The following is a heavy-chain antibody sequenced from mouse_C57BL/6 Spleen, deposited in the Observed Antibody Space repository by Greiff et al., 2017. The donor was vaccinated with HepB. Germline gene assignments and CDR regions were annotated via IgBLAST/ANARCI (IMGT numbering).Heavy chain of an antibody. D-gene: IGHD2-4*01. V-gene: IGHV1-4*01. CDR3: SRDGYDYGGFAY. Sequence: QVQLQQSGAELARPGASVKMSCKASGYTFTSYTMHWVKQRPGQGLEWIGYINPSSGYTKYNQKFQDKATLTADKSSSTAYMQLSSLTSEDSAVYYCSRDGYDYGGFAYWGQGTLVTVSA. CDR1: GYTFTSYT. J-gene: IGHJ3*01. CDR2: INPSSGYT.